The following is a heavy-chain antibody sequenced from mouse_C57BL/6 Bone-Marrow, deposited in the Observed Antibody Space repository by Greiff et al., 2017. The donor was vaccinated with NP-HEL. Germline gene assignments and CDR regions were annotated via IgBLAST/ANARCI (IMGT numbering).Heavy chain of an antibody. D-gene: IGHD1-2*01. Sequence: EVQLQQSGAELVRPGASVKLSCTASGFNIKDYYMHWVKQRPEQGLEWIGRIDPEDGDTEYAPKFQGKATMTADTSSNTAYLQLSSLTSEDTAVYYCTTGSPTAHYFDYWGQGTTLTVSS. V-gene: IGHV14-1*01. CDR1: GFNIKDYY. J-gene: IGHJ2*01. CDR3: TTGSPTAHYFDY. CDR2: IDPEDGDT.